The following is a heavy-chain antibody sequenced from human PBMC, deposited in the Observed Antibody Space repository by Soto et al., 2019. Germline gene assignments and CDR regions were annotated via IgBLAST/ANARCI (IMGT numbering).Heavy chain of an antibody. D-gene: IGHD1-7*01. J-gene: IGHJ4*02. V-gene: IGHV1-8*01. CDR3: ARGASDWNYEVY. CDR2: MNPNSGNT. CDR1: GYTFTSYD. Sequence: QVQLVQSGAEVKKPGASVKVSCKASGYTFTSYDINWVRQATGQGLEWMGWMNPNSGNTGYAQKYQGRVTMTRNTSIRTAYMELSSLRSEDTAVYYCARGASDWNYEVYWGQGTLVTVSS.